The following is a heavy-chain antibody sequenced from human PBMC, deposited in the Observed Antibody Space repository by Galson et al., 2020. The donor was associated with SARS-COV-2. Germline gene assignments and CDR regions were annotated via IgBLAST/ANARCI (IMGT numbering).Heavy chain of an antibody. J-gene: IGHJ4*02. CDR1: GFTFSSYY. D-gene: IGHD6-25*01. V-gene: IGHV3-11*01. CDR3: ARDLSTRLFFDY. CDR2: IDSSGSPQ. Sequence: GGSLRLSCVASGFTFSSYYMTWMRQAPGKALEWIAYIDSSGSPQYYADSVKGRFTISRDNPKNSLYLQMDSLRAEDTALYYCARDLSTRLFFDYWGQGTLVTVSS.